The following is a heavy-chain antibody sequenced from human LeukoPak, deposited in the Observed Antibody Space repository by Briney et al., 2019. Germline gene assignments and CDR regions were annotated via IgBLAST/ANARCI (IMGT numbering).Heavy chain of an antibody. V-gene: IGHV4-59*08. CDR1: GGSISSYY. CDR2: IYYSGST. D-gene: IGHD3-10*01. Sequence: PSETLSLTCTVSGGSISSYYWSWIRQPPGKGLEWVGYIYYSGSTNYNPSLKSRVTISVATSKNQFSLKLSSVTAADTAVYYCARSFLWFDPNWFDPWGQGTLVTVSS. CDR3: ARSFLWFDPNWFDP. J-gene: IGHJ5*02.